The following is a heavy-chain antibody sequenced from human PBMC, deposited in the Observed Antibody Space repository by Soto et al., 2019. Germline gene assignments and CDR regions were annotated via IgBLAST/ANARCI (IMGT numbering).Heavy chain of an antibody. J-gene: IGHJ6*02. Sequence: QVQLQESGPGLVKASQTLSLTCTVSGGSISTGGYYWSWIRQHPGKGLEWIGYIYYSGSTNYNPSLKSQVTISVDTSKNQFSLKLSSVTAADTAVYYCARACSSTSCYPYYGMDVWGQGTTVTVSS. V-gene: IGHV4-31*01. D-gene: IGHD2-2*01. CDR3: ARACSSTSCYPYYGMDV. CDR2: IYYSGST. CDR1: GGSISTGGYY.